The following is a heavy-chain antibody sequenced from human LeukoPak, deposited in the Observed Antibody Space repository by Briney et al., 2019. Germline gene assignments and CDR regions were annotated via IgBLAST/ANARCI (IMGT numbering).Heavy chain of an antibody. D-gene: IGHD1-26*01. V-gene: IGHV3-48*01. CDR3: ARAHPGWEY. CDR1: GFTFSSYA. Sequence: GGSLRLSCAASGFTFSSYAMSWVRQAPGKGLEWVSYISSSSSTIYYADSVKGRFTISRDNAKNSLYLQMNSLRAEDTAVYYCARAHPGWEYWGQGTLVTVSS. J-gene: IGHJ4*02. CDR2: ISSSSSTI.